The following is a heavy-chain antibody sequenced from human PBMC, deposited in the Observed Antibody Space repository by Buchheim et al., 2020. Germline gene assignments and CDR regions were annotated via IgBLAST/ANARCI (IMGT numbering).Heavy chain of an antibody. D-gene: IGHD3-9*01. J-gene: IGHJ4*02. V-gene: IGHV1-2*04. CDR2: INPNSGGT. CDR3: ARGFRNYDILTGYYLHYFDY. CDR1: GYTFTGYY. Sequence: QVQLVQSGAEVKKPGASVKVSCKASGYTFTGYYMHWVRQAPGQGLEWMGWINPNSGGTNYAQKFQGWVTLTRDTSISSAYMELSRLRSDDTAVYYCARGFRNYDILTGYYLHYFDYWGQGTL.